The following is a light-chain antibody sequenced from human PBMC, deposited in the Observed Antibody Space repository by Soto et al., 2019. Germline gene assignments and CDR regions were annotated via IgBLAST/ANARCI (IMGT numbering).Light chain of an antibody. J-gene: IGKJ1*01. Sequence: DIQITQSPSTLSASVADRVTITCRASQNIRSWLAWYQQKTGKAPRLLIVKASSLESGVPSRFSCSGSGTESTRTINILQSEDFAVYYCQEYDNCPPEGTFGQGTKVDIK. CDR2: KAS. V-gene: IGKV1-5*03. CDR3: QEYDNCPPEGT. CDR1: QNIRSW.